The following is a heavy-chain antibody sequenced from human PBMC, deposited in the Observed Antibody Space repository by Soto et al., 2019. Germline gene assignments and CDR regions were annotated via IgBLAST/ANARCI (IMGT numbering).Heavy chain of an antibody. Sequence: EVQLVESGGGIVQPGGSLRLSCSVSGFTFSSHWMHWVRQAPGKGLVWVSRISTDGSRTTYADSVKGRVTISSDNAKNTLYLDMSSLRAEDTAVYYCARDMLGPRAFDYWGQGTLVTVSS. J-gene: IGHJ4*02. V-gene: IGHV3-74*01. CDR2: ISTDGSRT. D-gene: IGHD3-10*02. CDR3: ARDMLGPRAFDY. CDR1: GFTFSSHW.